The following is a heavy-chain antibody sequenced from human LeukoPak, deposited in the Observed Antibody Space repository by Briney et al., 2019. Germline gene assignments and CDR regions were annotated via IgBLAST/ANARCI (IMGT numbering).Heavy chain of an antibody. CDR3: ARDLTYNSWYYFDS. D-gene: IGHD6-13*01. CDR1: GFTFSYYG. CDR2: IGYDGTDK. Sequence: GGSLRLSCAASGFTFSYYGMHWVRQAPGKGLEWVTFIGYDGTDKYYADSVKGRFTISRDNSKNTLFLHMNSLRAEDTAVYYCARDLTYNSWYYFDSWGQGTLVTVSS. J-gene: IGHJ4*02. V-gene: IGHV3-30*02.